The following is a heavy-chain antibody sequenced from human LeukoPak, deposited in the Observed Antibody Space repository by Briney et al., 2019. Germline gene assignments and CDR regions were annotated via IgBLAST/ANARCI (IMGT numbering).Heavy chain of an antibody. J-gene: IGHJ4*02. D-gene: IGHD1-26*01. Sequence: SVKVSCKTSGGTLSSYAISWVRQAPGQGLEWMGGIIPIFGTTNDARNFQGRVKITADESTSIAYMELSSLRSEDTAVYYCARGVRNSGSYYIDYWGQGTQVTVSS. CDR1: GGTLSSYA. CDR3: ARGVRNSGSYYIDY. V-gene: IGHV1-69*13. CDR2: IIPIFGTT.